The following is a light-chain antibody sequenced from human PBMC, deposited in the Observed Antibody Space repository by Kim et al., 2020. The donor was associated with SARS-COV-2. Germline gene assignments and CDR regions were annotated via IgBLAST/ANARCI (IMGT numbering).Light chain of an antibody. CDR1: STNIGSNY. V-gene: IGLV1-47*01. CDR3: AAWDDSLSGWV. J-gene: IGLJ3*02. CDR2: RND. Sequence: QSVLTQPPSPSGTPGQRVTISCSGSSTNIGSNYVYWYHQHPAATPPLLIYRNDQRPSGVAARCSGANSGATASLATSCLRPEEEADYYCAAWDDSLSGWVFGGGTQLTVL.